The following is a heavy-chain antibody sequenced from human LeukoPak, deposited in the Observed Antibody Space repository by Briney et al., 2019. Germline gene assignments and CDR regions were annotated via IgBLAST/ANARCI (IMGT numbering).Heavy chain of an antibody. V-gene: IGHV3-33*08. CDR2: IWYGGSNK. CDR1: GFTFSSYG. J-gene: IGHJ3*02. Sequence: GGSLRLSCAASGFTFSSYGMHWVRQAPGKGLEWVAVIWYGGSNKYYADSVKGRFTISRDNSKNTLYLQMNSLRAEDTAVYYCAAGRGFGAFDIWGQGTMVTVSS. CDR3: AAGRGFGAFDI. D-gene: IGHD3-10*01.